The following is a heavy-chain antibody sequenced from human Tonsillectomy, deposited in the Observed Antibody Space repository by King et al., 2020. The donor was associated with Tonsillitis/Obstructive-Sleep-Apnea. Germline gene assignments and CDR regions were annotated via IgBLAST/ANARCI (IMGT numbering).Heavy chain of an antibody. Sequence: VQLVQSGAEVKKPGSSVKVSCKASGGTFSNFAITWVRQAPGQGLEWMGWVIPMFGTTNYAQTFQGRVTISADEGTTTAYMELSNLTSEDTALYFCARGENSFDIWGQGTMVIVSS. CDR2: VIPMFGTT. CDR3: ARGENSFDI. CDR1: GGTFSNFA. D-gene: IGHD3-16*01. J-gene: IGHJ3*02. V-gene: IGHV1-69*01.